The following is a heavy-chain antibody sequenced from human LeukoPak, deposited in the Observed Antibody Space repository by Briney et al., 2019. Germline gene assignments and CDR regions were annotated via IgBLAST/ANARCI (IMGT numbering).Heavy chain of an antibody. CDR2: INGGGSRT. J-gene: IGHJ4*02. CDR1: GFTFSSYA. V-gene: IGHV3-23*01. Sequence: PGGSLRLSCAASGFTFSSYAMSWVRQAPGKGLEWVSAINGGGSRTYYADSVKGRFIISRDNAKNSLYLQMNSLRAEDTAVYYCARVLAMTIDYWGQGTLVTVSS. CDR3: ARVLAMTIDY.